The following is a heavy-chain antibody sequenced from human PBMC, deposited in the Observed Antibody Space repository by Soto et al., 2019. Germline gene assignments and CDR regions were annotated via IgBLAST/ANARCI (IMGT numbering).Heavy chain of an antibody. CDR2: INHSGST. V-gene: IGHV4-34*01. D-gene: IGHD6-19*01. Sequence: QVQLQQWGAGLLKPSETLSLTCAVYGGSFSGYYWSWIRQPPGKGLEWIGEINHSGSTNYNPSLTSRVTISVDTSKNQFSLKLSSVTAADTAVYYCARARRGWDAFDIWGQGTMVTVSS. CDR3: ARARRGWDAFDI. CDR1: GGSFSGYY. J-gene: IGHJ3*02.